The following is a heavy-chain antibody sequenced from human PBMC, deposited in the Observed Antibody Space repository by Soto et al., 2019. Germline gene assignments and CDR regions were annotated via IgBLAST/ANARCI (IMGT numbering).Heavy chain of an antibody. D-gene: IGHD4-17*01. Sequence: QVQLVESGGGVVQPGGSLRLSCGASGFTFRSYGMHWVRQAPGKGLEWVAVIRYDGSDPEYADSVKGRVTISRDNSQNMLYLHMNSLSADDTAVYYCARGWTTPIDYWGQGTLVTVSS. CDR2: IRYDGSDP. J-gene: IGHJ4*02. CDR1: GFTFRSYG. V-gene: IGHV3-33*01. CDR3: ARGWTTPIDY.